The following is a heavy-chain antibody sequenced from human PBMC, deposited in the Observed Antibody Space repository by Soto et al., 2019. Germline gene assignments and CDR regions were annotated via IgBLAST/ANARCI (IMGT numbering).Heavy chain of an antibody. D-gene: IGHD2-15*01. CDR3: ARVVIGYCSGGSCSRPYYFDY. J-gene: IGHJ4*02. CDR1: GGSVSSDRYY. V-gene: IGHV4-61*01. Sequence: PSETLSLTCTVSGGSVSSDRYYWSWIRQPPGKELEWFGYSYYSGSTNYNPSLKSRLTMSVDTSENQFSLKLSSVTAADTAVYYCARVVIGYCSGGSCSRPYYFDYWGQGTLVTVSS. CDR2: SYYSGST.